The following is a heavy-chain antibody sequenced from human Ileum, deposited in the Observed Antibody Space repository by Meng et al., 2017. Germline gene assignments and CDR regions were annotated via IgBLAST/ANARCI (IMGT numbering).Heavy chain of an antibody. CDR2: INGHDDNT. Sequence: GGSLRLSCAASGFSFRTFDMSWVRQAPGKGLEWVSEINGHDDNTHYADSVKGRFTISRDNSKNTLYLQMKSLRTEDTAVYFCARVGGTGTRNFDYWGQGTLVTVSS. J-gene: IGHJ4*02. CDR1: GFSFRTFD. CDR3: ARVGGTGTRNFDY. D-gene: IGHD3-10*01. V-gene: IGHV3-23*01.